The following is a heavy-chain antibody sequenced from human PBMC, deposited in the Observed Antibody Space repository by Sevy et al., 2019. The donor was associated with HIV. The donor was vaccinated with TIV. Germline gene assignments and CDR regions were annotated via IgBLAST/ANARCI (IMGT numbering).Heavy chain of an antibody. CDR1: GYTFTGYY. Sequence: GPSVKVSCKASGYTFTGYYMHWMRQAPGEGLEWMGWINPDSGGPNYAPKFQGRVTLTRDTSISTAYMELSRLKSDDTAVYYCVRDDRDGYFDYWGQGTLVTVSS. CDR3: VRDDRDGYFDY. CDR2: INPDSGGP. J-gene: IGHJ4*02. V-gene: IGHV1-2*02.